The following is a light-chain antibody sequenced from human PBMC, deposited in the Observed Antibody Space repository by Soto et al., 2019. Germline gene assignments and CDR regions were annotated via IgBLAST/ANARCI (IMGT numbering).Light chain of an antibody. Sequence: QSVLTQPPSVSGAPGQRVTISCTGSSSNIGAGYDVHWYQQLPGTAPKLLFYGNSNRPSGVPDRFSGSKSGTSASLAITGLQAEDEADYYCQSYDSSLSEDVVFGGGTKLTVL. CDR3: QSYDSSLSEDVV. V-gene: IGLV1-40*01. CDR1: SSNIGAGYD. CDR2: GNS. J-gene: IGLJ2*01.